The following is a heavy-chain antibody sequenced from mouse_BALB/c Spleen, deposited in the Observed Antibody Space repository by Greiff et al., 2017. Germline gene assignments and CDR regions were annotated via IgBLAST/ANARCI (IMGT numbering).Heavy chain of an antibody. CDR3: ARGGYYVGAMDY. CDR2: IDPANGNT. CDR1: GFNIKDTY. Sequence: VQLKQSGAELVKPGASVKLSCTASGFNIKDTYMHWVKQRPEQGLEWIGRIDPANGNTKYDPKFQGKATITADTSSNTAYLQLSSLTSEDTAVYYCARGGYYVGAMDYWGQGTSVTVSS. V-gene: IGHV14-3*02. D-gene: IGHD2-3*01. J-gene: IGHJ4*01.